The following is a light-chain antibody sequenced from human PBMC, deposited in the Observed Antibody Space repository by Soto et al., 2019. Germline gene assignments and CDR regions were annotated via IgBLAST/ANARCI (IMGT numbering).Light chain of an antibody. J-gene: IGKJ2*01. V-gene: IGKV3-15*01. CDR3: PPYNNWPPTYA. Sequence: EIVMTQSPATLSVSPGERATLSCRASQSVSSNLAWYQQKPGQAPRLLIYGASTRATGIPAKFSGSGSGTEFPPTIRSLQSEAFAVYYCPPYNNWPPTYAFGQGTKLEIK. CDR2: GAS. CDR1: QSVSSN.